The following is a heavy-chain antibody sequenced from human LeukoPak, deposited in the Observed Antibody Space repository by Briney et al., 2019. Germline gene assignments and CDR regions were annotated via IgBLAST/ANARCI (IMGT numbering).Heavy chain of an antibody. CDR2: ISYDGSTK. V-gene: IGHV3-30-3*01. J-gene: IGHJ4*02. CDR3: ARGADRFLEWLLHRGSFRYFDY. Sequence: PGGSLRLSCAASGFTFSSYAMHWVRQAPGKGLEWVAVISYDGSTKYYADSVKGRFTISRDNSKNTLYLQMNSLRPEDTAVYYCARGADRFLEWLLHRGSFRYFDYWGQGTLVTVSS. CDR1: GFTFSSYA. D-gene: IGHD3-3*01.